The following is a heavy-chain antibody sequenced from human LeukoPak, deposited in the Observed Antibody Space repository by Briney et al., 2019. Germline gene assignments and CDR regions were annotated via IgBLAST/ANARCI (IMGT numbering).Heavy chain of an antibody. J-gene: IGHJ4*02. D-gene: IGHD6-13*01. CDR1: GFTFSSYS. Sequence: GGSLRLSCEASGFTFSSYSMTWVRQAPGKGLEWVSAISSDGSAIYYADSIKGRFTISRDNAKSSLNLQMISLRAEDTAVYYCARGRDVAAAPFAYWGQGTLVTVSS. CDR2: ISSDGSAI. V-gene: IGHV3-21*01. CDR3: ARGRDVAAAPFAY.